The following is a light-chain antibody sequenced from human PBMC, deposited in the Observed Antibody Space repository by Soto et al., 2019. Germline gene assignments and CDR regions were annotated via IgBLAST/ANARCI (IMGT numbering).Light chain of an antibody. Sequence: EIVMTQSPATLSVSPGERATLSCRASQSVSSNYLAWYQQKPGPAPRLLIHDVSTRATGIPARFSGSGSGTEFTLTISSLQSEDFAVYYCQQYDGWPLTFGGGTKVDIK. CDR1: QSVSSN. J-gene: IGKJ4*01. CDR2: DVS. CDR3: QQYDGWPLT. V-gene: IGKV3D-15*01.